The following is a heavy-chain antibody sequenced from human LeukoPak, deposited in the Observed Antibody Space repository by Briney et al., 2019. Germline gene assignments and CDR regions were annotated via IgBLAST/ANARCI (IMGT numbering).Heavy chain of an antibody. CDR2: ISGSGGST. V-gene: IGHV3-23*01. J-gene: IGHJ5*02. D-gene: IGHD2-2*01. CDR1: GFTFSNYA. CDR3: AKAGGFVVVPAAISWFDP. Sequence: PGGSLRLSCAASGFTFSNYAMSWVRQAPGKGLEWVSAISGSGGSTYYADSVKGRFTISRDNSKNTLYLQMNSLRAEDTAVYYCAKAGGFVVVPAAISWFDPWGQGTLVTVSS.